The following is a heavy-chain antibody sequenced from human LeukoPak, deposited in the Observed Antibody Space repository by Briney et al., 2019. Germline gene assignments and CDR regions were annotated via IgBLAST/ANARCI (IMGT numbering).Heavy chain of an antibody. CDR3: ARGAGGYSFDP. J-gene: IGHJ5*02. CDR2: IYNSGRT. Sequence: SETLSLTCTVSGGSISDYHWSWIRQPPGKGLEYIGYIYNSGRTFYNPSLKSRVTISANTSKKQFSLKLTSVTAADTAVYYCARGAGGYSFDPWGQGTLVTVSS. CDR1: GGSISDYH. V-gene: IGHV4-59*01. D-gene: IGHD1-1*01.